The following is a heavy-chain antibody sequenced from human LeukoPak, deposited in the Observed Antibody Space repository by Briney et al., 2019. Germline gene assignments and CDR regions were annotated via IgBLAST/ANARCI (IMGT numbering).Heavy chain of an antibody. CDR1: GGSISSYS. V-gene: IGHV4-59*01. CDR2: VYHSGSI. J-gene: IGHJ4*02. Sequence: SETLSLTCTVSGGSISSYSWNWIRQSPGKGLEWIGRVYHSGSINYNPSLKSRVTISVDTSKNQFSLNLSSVTAADTAVYYCVSSYGGYVLGYWGQGTLVTVSS. CDR3: VSSYGGYVLGY. D-gene: IGHD5-12*01.